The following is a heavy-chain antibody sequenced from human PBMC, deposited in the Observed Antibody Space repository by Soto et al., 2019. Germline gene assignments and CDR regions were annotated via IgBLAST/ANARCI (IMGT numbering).Heavy chain of an antibody. V-gene: IGHV2-70*01. CDR1: GFSLSTSGMC. J-gene: IGHJ6*02. CDR3: ARIRRWHSSISLSYYYGMDV. CDR2: IDWDDDK. D-gene: IGHD6-13*01. Sequence: SGPTLVNPTQTLTLTCTFSGFSLSTSGMCVSWIRQPPGKALEWLAFIDWDDDKYYSTSLKTRLTISKDTSKNQVVLTMTNMDPVDTATYYCARIRRWHSSISLSYYYGMDVWGQGTTVTVSS.